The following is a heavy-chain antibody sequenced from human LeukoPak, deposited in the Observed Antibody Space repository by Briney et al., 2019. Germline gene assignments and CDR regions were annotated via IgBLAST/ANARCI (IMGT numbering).Heavy chain of an antibody. CDR2: IYYSGST. Sequence: PSETLSLTCTVSGGSISSSSYYWGWIRQPPGKGLEWIGSIYYSGSTYYNPSLKSRVTISVDTSKNQFSLKLSSVTAADTAVYYCAREAKYYDYVWGSYRLPADYWGQGTLVTVSS. CDR3: AREAKYYDYVWGSYRLPADY. J-gene: IGHJ4*02. V-gene: IGHV4-39*07. CDR1: GGSISSSSYY. D-gene: IGHD3-16*02.